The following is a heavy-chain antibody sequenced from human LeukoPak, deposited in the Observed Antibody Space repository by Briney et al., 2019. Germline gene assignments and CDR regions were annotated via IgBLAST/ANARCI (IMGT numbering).Heavy chain of an antibody. Sequence: PSETLSLTCAVSGGSISSGGYYWSWIRQPPGKGLEWIGEINHSGSTNYNPSLKSRVTISVDTSKNQFSLKLSSVTAADTAVYYCARVGVPGSLAGYSSGWYRDDAFDIWGQGTMVTVSS. CDR2: INHSGST. D-gene: IGHD6-19*01. CDR3: ARVGVPGSLAGYSSGWYRDDAFDI. V-gene: IGHV4-34*01. J-gene: IGHJ3*02. CDR1: GGSISSGGYY.